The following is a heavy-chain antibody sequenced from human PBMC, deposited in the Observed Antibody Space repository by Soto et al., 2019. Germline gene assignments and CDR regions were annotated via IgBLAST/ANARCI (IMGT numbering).Heavy chain of an antibody. CDR1: GFTFDDYA. V-gene: IGHV3-9*01. Sequence: GGSLRLSCAASGFTFDDYAMHWVRQAPGKGLEWVSGISWNSGSIGYADSVKGRFTISRDNAKNSLYLQMNSLRAEDTALYYCAKDIGRYGYDFWSGYYAFDYWGQGTLVTVSS. J-gene: IGHJ4*02. CDR2: ISWNSGSI. D-gene: IGHD3-3*01. CDR3: AKDIGRYGYDFWSGYYAFDY.